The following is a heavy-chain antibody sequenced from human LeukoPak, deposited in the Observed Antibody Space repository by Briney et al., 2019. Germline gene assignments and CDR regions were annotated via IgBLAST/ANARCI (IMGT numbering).Heavy chain of an antibody. Sequence: PGGSLRLSCAASGFTFDSYAMSWVRQAPGKGLEWVSAVSHFGGTTYYADSAKGRFTISRDNSNITVYLQMNSLRVGDTALYYCVKRVGSRWSKNRFEPWGQGTLVTVS. D-gene: IGHD6-13*01. CDR3: VKRVGSRWSKNRFEP. CDR2: VSHFGGTT. V-gene: IGHV3-23*01. CDR1: GFTFDSYA. J-gene: IGHJ5*02.